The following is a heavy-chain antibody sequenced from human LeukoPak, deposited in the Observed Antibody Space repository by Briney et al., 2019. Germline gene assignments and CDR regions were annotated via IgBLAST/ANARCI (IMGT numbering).Heavy chain of an antibody. V-gene: IGHV4-4*07. Sequence: SETLSLTCTVSGGSISGYYWSWIRQPAGEGVEWVGRIYTSERTNYNPSLKSRVIMSADTSKNQFSLKLTSVTAADTAVYFCAREADYYDTSGYYYLDYWGQGTLVTVSS. D-gene: IGHD3-22*01. CDR3: AREADYYDTSGYYYLDY. CDR2: IYTSERT. J-gene: IGHJ4*02. CDR1: GGSISGYY.